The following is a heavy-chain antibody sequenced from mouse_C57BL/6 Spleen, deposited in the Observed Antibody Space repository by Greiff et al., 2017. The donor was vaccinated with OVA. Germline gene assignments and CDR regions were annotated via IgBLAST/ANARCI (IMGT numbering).Heavy chain of an antibody. CDR1: GYTFTSYW. D-gene: IGHD2-3*01. Sequence: QVQLQQPGAELVRPGSSVKLSCKASGYTFTSYWMHWVKQRPIQGLEWIGNIDPSDSENHYNQKFKDKATLTVDKSSSTAYMRLSLLTSEASAVYYCARSGYYSFDYWGQGTTLTVSS. V-gene: IGHV1-52*01. J-gene: IGHJ2*01. CDR3: ARSGYYSFDY. CDR2: IDPSDSEN.